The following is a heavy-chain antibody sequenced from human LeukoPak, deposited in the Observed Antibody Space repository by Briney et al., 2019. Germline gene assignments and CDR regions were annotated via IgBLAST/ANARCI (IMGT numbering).Heavy chain of an antibody. V-gene: IGHV3-23*01. CDR1: GFTFSSYA. Sequence: GESLRLSCVASGFTFSSYAMSWVRQAPGKGLEWVSAISGSGDNSYYTDSVKGRFTFSRDNSKNTLYLQMNRLRAEDTALYYCAKAPLNGPINYWGQGTLVTVSS. D-gene: IGHD2-8*01. CDR2: ISGSGDNS. J-gene: IGHJ4*02. CDR3: AKAPLNGPINY.